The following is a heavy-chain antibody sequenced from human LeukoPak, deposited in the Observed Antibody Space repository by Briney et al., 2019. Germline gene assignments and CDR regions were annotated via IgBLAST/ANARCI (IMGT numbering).Heavy chain of an antibody. CDR2: ISSSSSYI. CDR1: GFTFSSYS. V-gene: IGHV3-21*04. J-gene: IGHJ4*02. Sequence: PGRSLRLSCAASGFTFSSYSMNWVRQAPGKGLEWVSSISSSSSYIYYADSVKGRFTISRDNAKNSLYLQMNSLRSDDTAVYYCARDPKRYSSSWYSPAMDYWGQGTLVTVSS. CDR3: ARDPKRYSSSWYSPAMDY. D-gene: IGHD6-13*01.